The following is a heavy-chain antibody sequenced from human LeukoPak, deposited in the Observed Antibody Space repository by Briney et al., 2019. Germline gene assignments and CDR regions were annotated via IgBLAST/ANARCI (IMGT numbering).Heavy chain of an antibody. Sequence: TGESLRLSCAASGFTFSSYSMNWVRQAPGKGLEWVSYISSSSSTIYYADSVKGRFTISRDNAKNSLYLQMNSLRAEDTAVYYCAKDLALRICSSTSCYPEYWGQGTLVTVSS. D-gene: IGHD2-2*01. CDR3: AKDLALRICSSTSCYPEY. J-gene: IGHJ4*02. CDR2: ISSSSSTI. V-gene: IGHV3-48*01. CDR1: GFTFSSYS.